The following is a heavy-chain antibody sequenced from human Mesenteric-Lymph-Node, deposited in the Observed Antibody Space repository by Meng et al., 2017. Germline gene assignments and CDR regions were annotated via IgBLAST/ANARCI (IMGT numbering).Heavy chain of an antibody. CDR1: GFTFSTYA. J-gene: IGHJ3*02. CDR2: ITSSSYI. Sequence: GRSLRLSCAASGFTFSTYAMSWVRQAPGKGLEWVSSITSSSYIYYADSVKGRFTISRDNAKNSLYLQMNSLRAEDTAVYYCAREVFSSSSHDAFDIWGQGTMVTVSS. CDR3: AREVFSSSSHDAFDI. D-gene: IGHD6-6*01. V-gene: IGHV3-21*01.